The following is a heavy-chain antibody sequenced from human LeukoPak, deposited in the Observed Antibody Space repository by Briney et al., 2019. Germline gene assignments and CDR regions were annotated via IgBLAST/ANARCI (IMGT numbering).Heavy chain of an antibody. CDR3: ARDGAGDYGSGSYRYYFDY. Sequence: SETLSLTCTVSGGSISSYYWSWIRQPAGKGLEWIGRIYTSGSTNYNPSLKSQVTMSVDTSKNQFSLKLSSVTAADTAVYYCARDGAGDYGSGSYRYYFDYWGQGTLVTVSS. CDR2: IYTSGST. CDR1: GGSISSYY. J-gene: IGHJ4*02. V-gene: IGHV4-4*07. D-gene: IGHD3-10*01.